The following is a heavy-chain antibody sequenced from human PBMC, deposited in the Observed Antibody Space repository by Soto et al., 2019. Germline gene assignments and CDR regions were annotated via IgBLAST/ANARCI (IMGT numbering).Heavy chain of an antibody. V-gene: IGHV1-3*05. D-gene: IGHD3-10*01. J-gene: IGHJ4*02. CDR2: FNGGNGNI. CDR3: ARGHVRGGCLDY. Sequence: QVQLVQSGAEERKPEASVKVSCKASGYTFSTYAMHWVRRAPGQSLEWMGWFNGGNGNIKYSQKFEGRVTITTDTATSTAHMELNMLRSEDTDVYYCARGHVRGGCLDYWGQGTLVSVSS. CDR1: GYTFSTYA.